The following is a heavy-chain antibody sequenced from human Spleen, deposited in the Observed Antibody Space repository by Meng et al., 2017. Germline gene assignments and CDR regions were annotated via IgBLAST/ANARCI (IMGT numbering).Heavy chain of an antibody. Sequence: SVKVSCKASGGTFSTYVISWVRQAPGQGLEWMGGIIPIFGTANYAQKFQGRVTITTDESTSTAYMELTRLTSEDTAVYYCARKAGNCISTSCYSLDYWGQGTLVTVSS. V-gene: IGHV1-69*05. CDR1: GGTFSTYV. D-gene: IGHD2-2*01. J-gene: IGHJ4*02. CDR3: ARKAGNCISTSCYSLDY. CDR2: IIPIFGTA.